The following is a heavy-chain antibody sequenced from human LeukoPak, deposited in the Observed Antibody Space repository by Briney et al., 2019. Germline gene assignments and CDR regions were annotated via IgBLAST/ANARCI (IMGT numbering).Heavy chain of an antibody. CDR3: AREPYYYGSGSFDP. CDR1: GGSFSGYY. CDR2: INHSGST. J-gene: IGHJ5*02. D-gene: IGHD3-10*01. V-gene: IGHV4-34*01. Sequence: SETLSLTCAVYGGSFSGYYWSWIRQPPGKGLEWIGEINHSGSTNYNPSLKSRVTISVDTSKNQFSLKLSSVTAADTAVYYCAREPYYYGSGSFDPWGQGTLVTVSS.